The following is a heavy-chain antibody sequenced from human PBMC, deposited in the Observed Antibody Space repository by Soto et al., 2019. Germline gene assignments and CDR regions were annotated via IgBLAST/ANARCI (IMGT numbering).Heavy chain of an antibody. D-gene: IGHD6-19*01. V-gene: IGHV3-15*01. CDR1: GFTFSNAW. Sequence: EVQLVESGGGLVKPGGSLRLSCEASGFTFSNAWMSWVRQAPGKGLEWVGRIKSKTDGGTTDYGAPVKGRFTISRDNSKKTRYLQINSLKTEDTTVYYRTTDQARKQWPYTSFDLRGRGTMVTSST. CDR2: IKSKTDGGTT. J-gene: IGHJ2*01. CDR3: TTDQARKQWPYTSFDL.